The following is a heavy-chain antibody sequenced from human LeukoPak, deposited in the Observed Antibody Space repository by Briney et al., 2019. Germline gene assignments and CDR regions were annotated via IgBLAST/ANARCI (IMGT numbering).Heavy chain of an antibody. CDR3: ARQRRIQLWSVGFDY. D-gene: IGHD5-18*01. V-gene: IGHV4-34*01. J-gene: IGHJ4*02. Sequence: KPSETLSLTCAVYGGSFSGYYWSWIRQPPGKGLEWIGEMNHSGSTNYNPSLKSRATISVDTAKNQFSLKLSSVTAADTAVYYCARQRRIQLWSVGFDYWGQGTLVTVSS. CDR2: MNHSGST. CDR1: GGSFSGYY.